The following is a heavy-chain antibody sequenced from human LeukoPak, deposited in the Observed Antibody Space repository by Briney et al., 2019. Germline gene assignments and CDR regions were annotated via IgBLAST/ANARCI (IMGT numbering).Heavy chain of an antibody. CDR1: GFTFSDYY. J-gene: IGHJ4*02. CDR3: ARGSDLYYYDSPPDY. D-gene: IGHD3-22*01. Sequence: GGSLRLSCAASGFTFSDYYMSWIRQAPGKGLGWVSYISSSGSTIYYADSVKGRFTISRDNAKNSLYLQMNSLRAEDTAVYYCARGSDLYYYDSPPDYWGQGTLVTVSS. V-gene: IGHV3-11*04. CDR2: ISSSGSTI.